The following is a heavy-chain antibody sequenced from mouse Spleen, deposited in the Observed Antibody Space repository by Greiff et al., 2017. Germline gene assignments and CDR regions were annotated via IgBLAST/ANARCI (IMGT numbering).Heavy chain of an antibody. V-gene: IGHV1-66*01. Sequence: QVQLKESGPELVKPGASVKISCKASGYSFTSYYIHWVKQRPGQGLEWIGWIYPGSGNTKYNEKFKGKATLTADTSSSTAYMQLSSLTSEDSAVYYCANWDFDYWGQGTTLTVSS. D-gene: IGHD4-1*01. CDR3: ANWDFDY. CDR1: GYSFTSYY. J-gene: IGHJ2*01. CDR2: IYPGSGNT.